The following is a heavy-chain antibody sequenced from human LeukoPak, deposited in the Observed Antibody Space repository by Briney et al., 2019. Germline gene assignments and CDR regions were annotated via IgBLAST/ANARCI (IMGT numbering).Heavy chain of an antibody. CDR1: GYTFTELS. D-gene: IGHD6-13*01. CDR2: FDPEDGET. V-gene: IGHV1-24*01. CDR3: ATGWSGSSWSFDY. Sequence: ASVKVSCKVSGYTFTELSMHWVRQAPGKGLEWMGGFDPEDGETIYAQKFQGRVTMTEDTSTDTAYMELSSLRSEDTAVYYCATGWSGSSWSFDYWGQGTLVTVSS. J-gene: IGHJ4*02.